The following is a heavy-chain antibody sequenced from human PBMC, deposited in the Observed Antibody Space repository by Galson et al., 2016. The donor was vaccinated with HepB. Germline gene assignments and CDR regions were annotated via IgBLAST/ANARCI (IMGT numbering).Heavy chain of an antibody. CDR1: GFTFSSYW. Sequence: SLRLSCAVSGFTFSSYWMNWVRQAPGKGLEWVANIKQDGSDKYSVDPVKGRFTISRDNAKNALYLQMNSLRAEDTAVYYCARDMGGDYGGNSGAFDIWGQGTLVSVSS. CDR3: ARDMGGDYGGNSGAFDI. V-gene: IGHV3-7*01. J-gene: IGHJ4*02. D-gene: IGHD4-23*01. CDR2: IKQDGSDK.